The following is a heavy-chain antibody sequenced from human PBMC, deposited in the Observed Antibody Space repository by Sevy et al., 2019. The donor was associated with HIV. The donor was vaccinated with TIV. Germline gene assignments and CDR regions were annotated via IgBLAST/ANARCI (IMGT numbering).Heavy chain of an antibody. CDR2: ISSSSSTI. CDR1: GFTFSSYS. Sequence: GGSLRLSCAASGFTFSSYSMNWVRQAPGKGLEWVSYISSSSSTIYYADSVKGRFTISRDNAKNSLYLQMNSLRVEDTAVYYCARRRLDFWSGYYDRYYYYYYGMDVWGQGTTVTVSS. D-gene: IGHD3-3*01. J-gene: IGHJ6*02. V-gene: IGHV3-48*01. CDR3: ARRRLDFWSGYYDRYYYYYYGMDV.